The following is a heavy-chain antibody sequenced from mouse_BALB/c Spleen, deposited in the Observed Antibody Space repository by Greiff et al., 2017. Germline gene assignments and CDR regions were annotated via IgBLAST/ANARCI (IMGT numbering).Heavy chain of an antibody. CDR2: INPSTGYT. V-gene: IGHV1-7*01. CDR1: GYTFTSYW. CDR3: ARYYGRRGYYFDY. Sequence: VRLQQSGAELAKPGASVKMSCKASGYTFTSYWMHWVKQRPGQGLEWIGYINPSTGYTEYNQKFKDKATLTADKSSSTAYMQLSSLTSEDSAVYYCARYYGRRGYYFDYWGQGTTLTVSS. J-gene: IGHJ2*01. D-gene: IGHD1-1*01.